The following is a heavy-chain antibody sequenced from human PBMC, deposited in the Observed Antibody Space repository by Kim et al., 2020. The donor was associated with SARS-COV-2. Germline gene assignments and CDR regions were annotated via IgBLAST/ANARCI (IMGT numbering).Heavy chain of an antibody. CDR3: ARHGPITMVRGGRYFDL. J-gene: IGHJ2*01. CDR1: GGSISSSSYY. V-gene: IGHV4-39*01. Sequence: SETLSLTCTVSGGSISSSSYYWGWIRQPPGKGLEWIGSIYYSGSTYYNPSLKSRVTISVDTSKNQFSLKLSSVTAADTAVYYCARHGPITMVRGGRYFDLWGRGTLVTVSS. CDR2: IYYSGST. D-gene: IGHD3-10*01.